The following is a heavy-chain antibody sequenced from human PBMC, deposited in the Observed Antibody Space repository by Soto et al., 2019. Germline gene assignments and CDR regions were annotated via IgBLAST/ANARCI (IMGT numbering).Heavy chain of an antibody. CDR2: IKQDGSEK. V-gene: IGHV3-7*03. J-gene: IGHJ4*02. CDR1: GFTFSRYW. Sequence: EVHLVESGGGLVQPGGSLRLSCAASGFTFSRYWMSWVRQAPGKGLEWVANIKQDGSEKHYVDSVKGGFTISRDNAKNSLYLQMNSLRAEDTAVYYCARYTGGSDRGVDYWGQGTLVTVSS. CDR3: ARYTGGSDRGVDY. D-gene: IGHD1-26*01.